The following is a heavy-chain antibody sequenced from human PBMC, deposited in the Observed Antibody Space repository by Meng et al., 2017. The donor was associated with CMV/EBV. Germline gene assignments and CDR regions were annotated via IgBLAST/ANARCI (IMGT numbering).Heavy chain of an antibody. J-gene: IGHJ6*02. V-gene: IGHV3-7*01. CDR2: IKQDGSEK. CDR1: GFTFSSYW. D-gene: IGHD6-13*01. CDR3: ARDGTIAAAGHSYYYYGMDV. Sequence: GESLKISCAASGFTFSSYWMSWVRQAPGKGLEWVANIKQDGSEKYYVGSVKGRFTISRDNAKNSLYLQMNSLRAEDTAVYYCARDGTIAAAGHSYYYYGMDVWGQGTTVTVSS.